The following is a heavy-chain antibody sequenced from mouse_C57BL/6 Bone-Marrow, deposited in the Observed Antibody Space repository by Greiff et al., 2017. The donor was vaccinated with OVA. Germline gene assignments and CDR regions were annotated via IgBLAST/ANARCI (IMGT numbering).Heavy chain of an antibody. V-gene: IGHV1-69*01. J-gene: IGHJ3*01. CDR1: GYTFTSYW. CDR2: IDPSDSYT. CDR3: ARAQPPQTALATFSY. Sequence: QVQLQQPGAELVMPGASVKLSCKASGYTFTSYWMHWVKQRPGQGLEWIGEIDPSDSYTNYNQKFKGKSTLTVDKSSSTAYMQLSSLTSEDSAVYSCARAQPPQTALATFSYWGQGTLVTVSA. D-gene: IGHD3-2*01.